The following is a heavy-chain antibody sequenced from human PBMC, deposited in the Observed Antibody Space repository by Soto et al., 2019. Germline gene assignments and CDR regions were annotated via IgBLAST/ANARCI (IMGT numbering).Heavy chain of an antibody. CDR2: VHNSGST. J-gene: IGHJ4*02. CDR3: TGDRNNRVWYKY. Sequence: QVQLQESGPGLVKPSETLSLSCTVSSDPISRYHWSWIRQTPGKGLEWIGYVHNSGSTSYNPSLKSRVTISIDTSRKQFSLRLRSVTAADTAVYYCTGDRNNRVWYKYWGQGTLVTVSS. CDR1: SDPISRYH. D-gene: IGHD6-19*01. V-gene: IGHV4-59*01.